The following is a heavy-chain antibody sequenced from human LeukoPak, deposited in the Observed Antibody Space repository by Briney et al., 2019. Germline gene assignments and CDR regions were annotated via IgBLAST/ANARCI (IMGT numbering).Heavy chain of an antibody. CDR2: ISHSGNT. Sequence: SETLSLTCTVSGYSISSGYYWGWIRQPPGKGLGWIGSISHSGNTYYNPSLKSRVTISVDTSKNQFSLKLSSVTAADTAVYYCARGLGGWLRLFDYWGQGTLVTVSS. CDR3: ARGLGGWLRLFDY. V-gene: IGHV4-38-2*02. CDR1: GYSISSGYY. D-gene: IGHD6-19*01. J-gene: IGHJ4*02.